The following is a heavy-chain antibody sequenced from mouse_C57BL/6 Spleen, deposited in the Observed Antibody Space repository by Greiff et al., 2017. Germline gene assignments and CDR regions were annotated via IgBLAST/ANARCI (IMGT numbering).Heavy chain of an antibody. D-gene: IGHD2-4*01. J-gene: IGHJ4*01. CDR1: GYAFSSSW. CDR3: ARSTMNAMDY. V-gene: IGHV1-82*01. Sequence: QVQLQQSGPELVKPGASVKISCKASGYAFSSSWMNWVKQRPGKGLEWIGRIYPGDGGTNYNGKFKGKATLAADKSSSTAYMQLSSLTSEYSAVYFCARSTMNAMDYWGQGTSVTVSS. CDR2: IYPGDGGT.